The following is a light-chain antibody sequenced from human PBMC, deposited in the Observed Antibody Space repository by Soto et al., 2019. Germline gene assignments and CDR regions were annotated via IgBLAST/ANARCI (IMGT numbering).Light chain of an antibody. CDR2: LKSDGSP. CDR3: QAWGTGIRV. Sequence: QPVLTQSPSASASLGASVKLTCTLSRGHSTYTIAWHQQQPDKGPRYLMKLKSDGSPSKGDGIPDRFSGSSSGAERYLTISSLQSEDEADYYCQAWGTGIRVFGGGTKLTVL. J-gene: IGLJ3*02. CDR1: RGHSTYT. V-gene: IGLV4-69*01.